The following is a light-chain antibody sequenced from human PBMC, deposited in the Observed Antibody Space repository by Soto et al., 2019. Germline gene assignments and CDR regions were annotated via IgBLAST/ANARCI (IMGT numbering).Light chain of an antibody. CDR2: GVS. CDR1: QSVSSTL. CDR3: QHYGDSSWT. V-gene: IGKV3-20*01. Sequence: EIVLTQSPVALSLSPGERATLSCRASQSVSSTLLTWYQQKPGQAPRLLIYGVSSRATGIPDRFSGSGSGTDFTLTISRLEPDDFAVYFCQHYGDSSWTFGQGTRVEIK. J-gene: IGKJ1*01.